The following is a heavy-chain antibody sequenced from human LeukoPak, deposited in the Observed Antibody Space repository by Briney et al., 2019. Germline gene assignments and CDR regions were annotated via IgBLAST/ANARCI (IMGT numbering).Heavy chain of an antibody. CDR1: GFTFSNYG. D-gene: IGHD6-19*01. CDR3: AKENGAVAGRWLEY. Sequence: GGSLRLSCAASGFTFSNYGMQWVRQAPGKGLEWVALIRFDGSNKDYADSVKGRFTISRDNSKNTLYLQMNGLRAEDTAVYYCAKENGAVAGRWLEYWGQGTLVTVSS. J-gene: IGHJ4*02. V-gene: IGHV3-30*02. CDR2: IRFDGSNK.